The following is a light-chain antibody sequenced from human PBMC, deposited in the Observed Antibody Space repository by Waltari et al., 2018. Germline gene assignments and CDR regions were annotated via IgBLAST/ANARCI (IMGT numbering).Light chain of an antibody. Sequence: EIVLTQSPGTLSLSPGERGTLSCRASLSVSSSYLAWYQQKPGQAPRPLMYGASSRATGIPDRFSGSGSETDFTLTINRLEPEDFAVYYCQQSGTSPYTFGQGTKLEIK. CDR2: GAS. CDR1: LSVSSSY. CDR3: QQSGTSPYT. V-gene: IGKV3-20*01. J-gene: IGKJ2*01.